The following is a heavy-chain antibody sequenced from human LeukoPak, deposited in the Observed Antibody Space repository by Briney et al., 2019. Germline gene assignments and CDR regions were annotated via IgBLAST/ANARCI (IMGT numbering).Heavy chain of an antibody. Sequence: SETLSLTCTVSGGSISSYYWSWIRQPAGKGMEWIGRMYTGGSTNYNPSLNSPVTMSVDTSKNQFSLKLSSVTAADTAVYYCARDHDAFDIWGQGTMVTVSS. CDR2: MYTGGST. V-gene: IGHV4-4*07. CDR3: ARDHDAFDI. J-gene: IGHJ3*02. CDR1: GGSISSYY.